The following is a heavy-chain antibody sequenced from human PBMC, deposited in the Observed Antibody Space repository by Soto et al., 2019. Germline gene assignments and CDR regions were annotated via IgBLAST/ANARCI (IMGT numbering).Heavy chain of an antibody. V-gene: IGHV4-59*01. Sequence: SETLSLTCTVSGGSISSYYWSWIRQPPGKGLEWIGYIYYSGSTNYNPSLKSRVTISVDTSKNQFSLKLSSVTAADTAVYYCARHVHSSSWGIDVWGQGTTVTVSS. J-gene: IGHJ6*02. CDR2: IYYSGST. CDR3: ARHVHSSSWGIDV. D-gene: IGHD6-13*01. CDR1: GGSISSYY.